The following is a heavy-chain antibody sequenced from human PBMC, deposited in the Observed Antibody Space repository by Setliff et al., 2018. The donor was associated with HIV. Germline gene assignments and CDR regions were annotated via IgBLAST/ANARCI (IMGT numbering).Heavy chain of an antibody. J-gene: IGHJ4*02. CDR1: GFTFDDYT. CDR2: ISWDGGNT. V-gene: IGHV3-43*01. CDR3: VKNIGGYSSSSVFDY. D-gene: IGHD6-6*01. Sequence: GGSLRLSCAASGFTFDDYTMHWVRQAPGKGLEWVSIISWDGGNTYYADSVKGRFTISRDNSRNSLYLQMNSLRTEDTALYYCVKNIGGYSSSSVFDYWGQGTLVTVSS.